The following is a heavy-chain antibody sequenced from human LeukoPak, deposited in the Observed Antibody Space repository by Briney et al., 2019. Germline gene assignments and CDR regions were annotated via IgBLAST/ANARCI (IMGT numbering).Heavy chain of an antibody. V-gene: IGHV4-30-4*08. CDR3: ARWGIVGAYDLFDY. CDR2: IYYSGST. Sequence: PSETLSLTCTVSGGSISSGDYYWSWIRQPPGKGLEWIGYIYYSGSTYYNPSLKSRVTISVDTSKNQFSLKLSSVTAADTAVYYCARWGIVGAYDLFDYWGQGTLVTVSS. J-gene: IGHJ4*02. CDR1: GGSISSGDYY. D-gene: IGHD1-26*01.